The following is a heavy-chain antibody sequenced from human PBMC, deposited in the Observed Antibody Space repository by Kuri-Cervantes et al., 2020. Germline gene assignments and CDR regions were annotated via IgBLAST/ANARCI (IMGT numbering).Heavy chain of an antibody. J-gene: IGHJ5*02. CDR2: IYYSGST. CDR1: GGSISSYY. V-gene: IGHV4-59*12. D-gene: IGHD3-22*01. CDR3: ARDVSNYYDSSGMNNWFDP. Sequence: SETLSLTCTVSGGSISSYYWSWIRQPPGKGLEWIGYIYYSGSTYYNPSLKSRVTISVDTSKNQFSLKLSSVTAADTAVYYCARDVSNYYDSSGMNNWFDPWGQGTLVTVSS.